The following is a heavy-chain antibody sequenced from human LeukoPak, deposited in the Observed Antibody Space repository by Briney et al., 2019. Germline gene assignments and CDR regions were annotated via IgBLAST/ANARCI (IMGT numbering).Heavy chain of an antibody. CDR2: IYAGDSDT. D-gene: IGHD6-19*01. CDR1: GFTFSNSW. J-gene: IGHJ4*02. CDR3: ARQGFGAVAADY. Sequence: GGSRRLSCTASGFTFSNSWIGWVRQMPGKGLEWMGIIYAGDSDTRYSPSFQGQVTISVDKSISTAYLQWSSLKASDTAMYYCARQGFGAVAADYWGQGTLVTVSS. V-gene: IGHV5-51*01.